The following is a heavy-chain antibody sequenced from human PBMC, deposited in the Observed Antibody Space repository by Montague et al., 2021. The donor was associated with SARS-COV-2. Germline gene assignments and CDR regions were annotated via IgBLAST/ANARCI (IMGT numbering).Heavy chain of an antibody. D-gene: IGHD7-27*01. CDR3: ARLSGVAPRCYYEGMDV. J-gene: IGHJ6*02. CDR1: GFSLRTAGTC. CDR2: IDWDGDK. Sequence: PALVKPTQTLTLTCTFSGFSLRTAGTCVSWIRQPPGKAPQGLARIDWDGDKYYSRTLETRVSISADTAKTQVVLTMTNVDPMDTATYYCARLSGVAPRCYYEGMDVWGQGTAVTVSS. V-gene: IGHV2-70*11.